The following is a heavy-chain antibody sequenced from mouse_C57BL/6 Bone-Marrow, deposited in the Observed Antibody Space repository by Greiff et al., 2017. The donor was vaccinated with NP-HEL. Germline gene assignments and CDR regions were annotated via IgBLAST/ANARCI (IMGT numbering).Heavy chain of an antibody. V-gene: IGHV1-74*01. CDR1: GYTFTSYW. CDR3: ANLRLRPREYAMDY. J-gene: IGHJ4*01. Sequence: QVQLKQPGAELVKPGASVTVSCKASGYTFTSYWMHLVKQRPCHVLEWIGRLHPSDSDPNYNQKFKGKATLTVAKSSSTAYMQLSSLTSEDSAVYYCANLRLRPREYAMDYWGQGTSVTVSA. CDR2: LHPSDSDP. D-gene: IGHD1-2*01.